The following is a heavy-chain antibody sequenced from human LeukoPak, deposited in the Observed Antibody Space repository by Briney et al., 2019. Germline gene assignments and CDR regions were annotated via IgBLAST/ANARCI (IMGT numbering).Heavy chain of an antibody. D-gene: IGHD4-23*01. CDR2: ISGSGGST. Sequence: PGGSLRLSCAASGFTSSSYAMSWVRQAPGKGLEWVSAISGSGGSTYYADSVKGRFTISRDNSKNTLYLQMNSLRAEDTAVYYCAKGRYTTVVSSTDYWGQGTLVTASS. V-gene: IGHV3-23*01. CDR3: AKGRYTTVVSSTDY. CDR1: GFTSSSYA. J-gene: IGHJ4*02.